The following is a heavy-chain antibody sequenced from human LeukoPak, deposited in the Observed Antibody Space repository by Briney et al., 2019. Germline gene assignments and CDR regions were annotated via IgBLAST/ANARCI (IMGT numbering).Heavy chain of an antibody. D-gene: IGHD6-6*01. CDR3: ASRIAARAVGDFYY. V-gene: IGHV1-2*06. CDR1: GYTFTGYY. Sequence: ASVKVSCKASGYTFTGYYMHWVRQAPGQGLEWMGRINPNSGGTNYAQKFQGRVTMTRDTSISTAYMELSRLRSDDTAVYYCASRIAARAVGDFYYWGQGTLVTVSS. CDR2: INPNSGGT. J-gene: IGHJ4*02.